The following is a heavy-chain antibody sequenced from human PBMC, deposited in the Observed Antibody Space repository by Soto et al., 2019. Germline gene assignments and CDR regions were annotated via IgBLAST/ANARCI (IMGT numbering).Heavy chain of an antibody. D-gene: IGHD2-2*01. CDR2: ISGNNVNK. CDR1: GYTFAAYG. J-gene: IGHJ4*02. V-gene: IGHV1-18*01. Sequence: QVQLLQSGAEMKRPGASVKVSCKASGYTFAAYGITWVRQAPGQGLERVGWISGNNVNKHYVLKFQGRVTLTTDTSTGTAYMELGSLRSDDTAVYYCARDLVFCSSGYCYGTGTSFEYWGQGTLVTVSS. CDR3: ARDLVFCSSGYCYGTGTSFEY.